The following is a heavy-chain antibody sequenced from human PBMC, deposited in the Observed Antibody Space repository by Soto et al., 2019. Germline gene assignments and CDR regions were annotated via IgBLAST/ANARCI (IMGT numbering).Heavy chain of an antibody. V-gene: IGHV2-5*02. D-gene: IGHD6-19*01. J-gene: IGHJ4*02. Sequence: QITLKESGPTLVKPTQTLTLTCTFSGFSLTTNGVGVGWIRQPPGKALEWLALIYWDGDKRYSPSLRSRLTITKDTSKNQVVLTVTTMDPVDTATYYCARRTTPWGVGVATYDYWGQGTLVTVSS. CDR1: GFSLTTNGVG. CDR3: ARRTTPWGVGVATYDY. CDR2: IYWDGDK.